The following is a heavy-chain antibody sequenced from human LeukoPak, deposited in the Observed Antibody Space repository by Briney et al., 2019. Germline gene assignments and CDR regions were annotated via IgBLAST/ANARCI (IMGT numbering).Heavy chain of an antibody. CDR3: ARDPHGYCSSTSCYAFDI. D-gene: IGHD2-2*03. Sequence: SETLSFTCTVSGGSISSYYWSWIRQPAGKGLEWIGRIYTSGSTNYNPSLKSRVTMSVDTSKNQFSLKLSSVTAADTAVYYCARDPHGYCSSTSCYAFDIWGQGTMATVSS. V-gene: IGHV4-4*07. CDR2: IYTSGST. CDR1: GGSISSYY. J-gene: IGHJ3*02.